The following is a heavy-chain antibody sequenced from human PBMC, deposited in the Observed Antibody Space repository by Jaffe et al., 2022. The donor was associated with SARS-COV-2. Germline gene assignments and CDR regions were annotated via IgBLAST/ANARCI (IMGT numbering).Heavy chain of an antibody. Sequence: QVQVQQWGAGLLKPSETLSLTCAVYGGSFSGYSWIWIRQPPGKGLEWIGEINHSGSTNYNPSLKSRVSISVDTSRTQFSLKLTSVTAADTAVYYCARGFAGSDSDLFPEKEYYFHIDVWGRGTTVTVSS. CDR1: GGSFSGYS. CDR3: ARGFAGSDSDLFPEKEYYFHIDV. J-gene: IGHJ6*03. CDR2: INHSGST. V-gene: IGHV4-34*01. D-gene: IGHD5-12*01.